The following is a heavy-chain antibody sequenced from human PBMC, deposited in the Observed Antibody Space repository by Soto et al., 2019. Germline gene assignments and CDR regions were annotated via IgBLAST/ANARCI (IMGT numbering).Heavy chain of an antibody. V-gene: IGHV4-39*01. CDR1: GGSINSNSYY. CDR3: ARRYGYSFDY. J-gene: IGHJ4*02. CDR2: MSYSGST. D-gene: IGHD1-1*01. Sequence: SETLSLTCTVSGGSINSNSYYWGWIRQPPGKGLEWIGSMSYSGSTYYNPSLKSRVTISLYTSRKQFSLELSSVTAADTAVYYCARRYGYSFDYWGQGTLVTVSS.